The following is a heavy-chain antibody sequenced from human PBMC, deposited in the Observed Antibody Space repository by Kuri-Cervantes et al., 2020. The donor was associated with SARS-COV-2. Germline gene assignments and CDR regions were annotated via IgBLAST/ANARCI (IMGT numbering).Heavy chain of an antibody. CDR3: ARKNSPSLEVVVITTGGGYGMDV. Sequence: ASVKVSCKASGYTFTSYAMHWVRQAPGQRLEWMGWINAGNGNTKYSQKFQGRVTITRDTSASTAYMELSSLRSEDTAVYYCARKNSPSLEVVVITTGGGYGMDVWGQGTTVTGSS. V-gene: IGHV1-3*01. D-gene: IGHD3-22*01. J-gene: IGHJ6*02. CDR1: GYTFTSYA. CDR2: INAGNGNT.